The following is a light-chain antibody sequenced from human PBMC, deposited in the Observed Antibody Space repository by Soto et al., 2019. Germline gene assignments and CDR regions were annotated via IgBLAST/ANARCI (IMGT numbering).Light chain of an antibody. V-gene: IGKV2-28*01. CDR2: FGS. CDR3: MQALQTPPT. J-gene: IGKJ1*01. Sequence: DIVMTQSPLSLPVIPGEPASISCRSSQSLLQSNGYNYLDWYLQKPGQSPQLLIYFGSNRASGVPDRFSGSGSGTDFTLKISRVEADDVGVYYCMQALQTPPTFGQGTKVDI. CDR1: QSLLQSNGYNY.